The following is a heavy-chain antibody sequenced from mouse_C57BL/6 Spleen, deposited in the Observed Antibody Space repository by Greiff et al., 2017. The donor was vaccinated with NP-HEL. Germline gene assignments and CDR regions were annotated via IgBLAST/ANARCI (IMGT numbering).Heavy chain of an antibody. D-gene: IGHD1-1*01. CDR2: INPSTGGT. J-gene: IGHJ3*01. CDR1: GYSFTGYY. Sequence: VQLQQSGPELVKPGASVKISCKASGYSFTGYYMNWVKQSPEKSLEWIGEINPSTGGTTYNQKFKAKATLTVDKSSSTAYMQLKSLTSEDSAVYYCAPNYGSSFWFAYWGQGTLVTVSA. CDR3: APNYGSSFWFAY. V-gene: IGHV1-42*01.